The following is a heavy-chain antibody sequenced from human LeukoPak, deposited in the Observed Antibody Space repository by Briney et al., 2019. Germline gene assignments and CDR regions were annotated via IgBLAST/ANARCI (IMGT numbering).Heavy chain of an antibody. J-gene: IGHJ3*02. CDR3: AKCSLICYRGSFDI. Sequence: GGSLRISCAASGFTFSSYSMTGVRQIPGKGLESASVISASGGTTDYADSLRGRFTISRDNSKTTLYLQMNSLRVEDTAIYYCAKCSLICYRGSFDIWGQGTTVTVSS. V-gene: IGHV3-23*01. D-gene: IGHD2-2*02. CDR1: GFTFSSYS. CDR2: ISASGGTT.